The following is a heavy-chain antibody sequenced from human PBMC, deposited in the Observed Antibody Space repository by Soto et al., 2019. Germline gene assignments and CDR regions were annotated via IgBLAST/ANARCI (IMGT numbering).Heavy chain of an antibody. CDR2: ISGSGGST. V-gene: IGHV3-23*01. D-gene: IGHD3-3*01. J-gene: IGHJ4*02. Sequence: GGSLRLSCAASGFTFSSYAMSWVRQAPGKGLEWVSAISGSGGSTYYADSVKGRFTISRDNSKNTLYLQMNSLRAEDTAVYYCAKDHRPKLRFLEWLLLFDYWGQGTLVTVSS. CDR1: GFTFSSYA. CDR3: AKDHRPKLRFLEWLLLFDY.